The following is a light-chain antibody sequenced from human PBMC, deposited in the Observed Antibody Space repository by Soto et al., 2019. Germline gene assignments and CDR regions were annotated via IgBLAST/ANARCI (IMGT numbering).Light chain of an antibody. CDR2: EVS. J-gene: IGLJ3*02. CDR3: TSYVGSDIWV. Sequence: QSALTQPPSASGSPGQSVTISCTGTSSDVGAYKYVSWYQQYPGKAPKLMIYEVSKRPSGVPDRFSSSKSGNSASLTVSGLQAEDEADYYCTSYVGSDIWVFGGGPKVTVL. CDR1: SSDVGAYKY. V-gene: IGLV2-8*01.